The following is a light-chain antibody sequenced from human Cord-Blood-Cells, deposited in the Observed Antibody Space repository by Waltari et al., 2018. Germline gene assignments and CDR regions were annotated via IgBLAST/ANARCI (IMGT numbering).Light chain of an antibody. CDR3: QSYDSSLSGWV. CDR2: GNS. J-gene: IGLJ3*02. CDR1: STHLGAGYD. V-gene: IGLV1-40*01. Sequence: QSVLTQPPPVSGAPGQRVTLSCTGSSTHLGAGYDVNLYQQLPRTAPQLLIYGNSNRPSGVPDRFSGSKSGTSASLAITGLQAEDEADYYCQSYDSSLSGWVFGGGTKLTVL.